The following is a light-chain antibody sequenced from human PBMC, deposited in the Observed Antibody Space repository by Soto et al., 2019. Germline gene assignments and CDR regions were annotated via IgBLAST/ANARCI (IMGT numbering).Light chain of an antibody. CDR2: GNN. Sequence: QSVLTQPPSVSGAPGQRVTISCIGAGYDVHWYQQLPGTATKVLIYGNNNRPSGVPDRVSGSKSGTSASLAITGLQAEDEAEYYCQSYDSSRSGWVFGGGTQLTVL. V-gene: IGLV1-40*01. CDR1: GAGYD. CDR3: QSYDSSRSGWV. J-gene: IGLJ3*02.